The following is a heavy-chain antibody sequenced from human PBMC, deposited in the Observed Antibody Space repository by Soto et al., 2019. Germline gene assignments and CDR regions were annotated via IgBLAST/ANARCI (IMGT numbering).Heavy chain of an antibody. CDR2: INPNSSGT. Sequence: SVKVSCKASGYSLRGHYIHWVRQTPGQGLEWMGWINPNSSGTVYAQNFQGRVTMTRDTSLTTVYMQLNRLTSDDSAVYYCARIGLIYDGSYYGMDVWGQGTTVTVSS. CDR1: GYSLRGHY. J-gene: IGHJ6*02. CDR3: ARIGLIYDGSYYGMDV. V-gene: IGHV1-2*02. D-gene: IGHD3-16*01.